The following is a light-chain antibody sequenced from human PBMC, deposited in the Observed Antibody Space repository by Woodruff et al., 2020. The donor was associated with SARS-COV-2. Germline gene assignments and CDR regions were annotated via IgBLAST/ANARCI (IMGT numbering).Light chain of an antibody. CDR3: SSYTSSSTYVV. Sequence: WYQQLPGTAPKLLIYSNNQRPSGVPDRFSGSKSGNTASLTISGLQAEDEADYYCSSYTSSSTYVVFGGG. J-gene: IGLJ2*01. CDR2: SNN. V-gene: IGLV2-18*02.